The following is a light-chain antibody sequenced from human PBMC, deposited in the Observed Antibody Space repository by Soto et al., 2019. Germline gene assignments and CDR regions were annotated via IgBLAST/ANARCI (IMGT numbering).Light chain of an antibody. V-gene: IGKV1-39*01. CDR2: AAS. CDR3: QQSYSTPRT. J-gene: IGKJ2*01. Sequence: DIQMTQSPSSLSASLGDRVTIAFRASQSISSFLSWYQQKPGKAPKLLIYAASSLQSGVPSRFSGSGSGTDFTLTISSLQPEDFATYYCQQSYSTPRTFGQGTKLEIK. CDR1: QSISSF.